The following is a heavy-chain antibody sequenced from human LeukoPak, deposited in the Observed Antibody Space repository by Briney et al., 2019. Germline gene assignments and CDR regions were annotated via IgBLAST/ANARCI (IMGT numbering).Heavy chain of an antibody. CDR2: INPNTGGT. CDR3: ARSPDILTGENFDY. CDR1: GYTFTSYA. J-gene: IGHJ4*02. D-gene: IGHD3-9*01. V-gene: IGHV1-2*02. Sequence: ASVKVSCKASGYTFTSYAMNWVRQAPGQGLEWMGWINPNTGGTNYAQKFQDRVTMTRDTSISTDYMELSRLRSDDTAVYYCARSPDILTGENFDYWGQGTLVTVSS.